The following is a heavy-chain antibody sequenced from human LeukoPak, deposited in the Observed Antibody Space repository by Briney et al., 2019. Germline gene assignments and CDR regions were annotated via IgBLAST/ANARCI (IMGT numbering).Heavy chain of an antibody. CDR1: GGSFSGYY. V-gene: IGHV4-34*01. Sequence: SETLSPTCAVYGGSFSGYYWSWIRQPPGKGLEWIGEINHSGSTNYNPSLKSRVTISVDTSKNHFSLKLSSVTAADTAVYYCARVSPTYYYDGSGYYSLYYYYMDVWGKGTTVTVSS. CDR3: ARVSPTYYYDGSGYYSLYYYYMDV. J-gene: IGHJ6*03. CDR2: INHSGST. D-gene: IGHD3-22*01.